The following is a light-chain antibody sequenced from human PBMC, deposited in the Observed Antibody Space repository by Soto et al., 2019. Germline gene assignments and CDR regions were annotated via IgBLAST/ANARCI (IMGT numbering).Light chain of an antibody. Sequence: DMQMTQSPSSLSASVGDSVTIXXRASQSISNYLNWYQQRPGKAPKLXTYLASSLSSGVPSKFSGSGSGTDFTLTISVLQPEDSATYYCQQTYKTPLTFGQGTKVDIK. V-gene: IGKV1-39*01. CDR1: QSISNY. CDR2: LAS. CDR3: QQTYKTPLT. J-gene: IGKJ1*01.